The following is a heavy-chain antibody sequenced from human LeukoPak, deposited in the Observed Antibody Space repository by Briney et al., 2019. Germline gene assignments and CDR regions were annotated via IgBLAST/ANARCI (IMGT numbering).Heavy chain of an antibody. D-gene: IGHD5-12*01. J-gene: IGHJ4*02. V-gene: IGHV3-7*01. CDR3: AREWDSGSSSIDY. CDR2: IKQDGREK. Sequence: PGGSLRLSCAASGLTFSSYCMSWVRQAPGKGLEWVANIKQDGREKYYVDSVKGRFTISRDNAKNSLYLQMNSLRAEDTAIYYCAREWDSGSSSIDYWGPGILVTVSS. CDR1: GLTFSSYC.